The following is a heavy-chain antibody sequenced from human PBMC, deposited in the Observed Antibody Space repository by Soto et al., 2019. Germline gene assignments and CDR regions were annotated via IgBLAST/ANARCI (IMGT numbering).Heavy chain of an antibody. V-gene: IGHV3-23*01. CDR2: ISGSGDTT. J-gene: IGHJ4*02. CDR3: AKGSYRPHDY. CDR1: GFTFSTYA. Sequence: PGGSLRLSCAASGFTFSTYAMSWVRQAPGKGLEWVSAISGSGDTTYYANSVKGRFTISRDNSKNTLYPQMNSLRAEDTAVYYCAKGSYRPHDYWGQGTLVTVSS. D-gene: IGHD1-26*01.